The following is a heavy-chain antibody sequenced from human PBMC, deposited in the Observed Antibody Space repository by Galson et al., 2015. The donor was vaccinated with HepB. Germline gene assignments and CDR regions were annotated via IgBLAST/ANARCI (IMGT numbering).Heavy chain of an antibody. D-gene: IGHD1-26*01. J-gene: IGHJ4*02. V-gene: IGHV3-30*18. CDR2: ISYDGSNI. CDR1: GFTFSSYS. CDR3: AKVPGELLFSYFDY. Sequence: SLRLSCAASGFTFSSYSMNWVRQAPGKGLEWVAVISYDGSNIYYADSVKGRFTISRDNSKNTLYLQMNSLRAEDTAVYYCAKVPGELLFSYFDYWGQGTLVTVSS.